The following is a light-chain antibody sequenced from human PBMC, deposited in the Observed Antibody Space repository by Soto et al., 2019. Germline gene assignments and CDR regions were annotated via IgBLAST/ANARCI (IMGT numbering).Light chain of an antibody. V-gene: IGKV1-27*01. J-gene: IGKJ4*02. CDR3: QKYNSAPLT. CDR2: ATS. Sequence: DVQMTQSPSSLSAFVGDRVTITCRASQGIAPYLAWFQQKPGKVPKLLIYATSTLQSGVPSRFSGSGSGTDFTLTISSLQPEDIETYYCQKYNSAPLTFGGGTKVEFK. CDR1: QGIAPY.